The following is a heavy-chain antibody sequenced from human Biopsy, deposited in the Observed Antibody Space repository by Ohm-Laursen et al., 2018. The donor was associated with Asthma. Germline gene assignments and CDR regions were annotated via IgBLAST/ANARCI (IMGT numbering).Heavy chain of an antibody. J-gene: IGHJ3*01. V-gene: IGHV1-3*04. D-gene: IGHD3-9*01. CDR1: GYNFISFA. CDR3: ARTYYDFLTGQVKDVFGV. CDR2: VNTGNGDT. Sequence: ASVKVSCKVSGYNFISFAIHWVRQTPGQRLEWMGWVNTGNGDTKYSQKFQGRATITRDTSASTAYMELRSLRSEDTATYYCARTYYDFLTGQVKDVFGVWGQGTMVTVSS.